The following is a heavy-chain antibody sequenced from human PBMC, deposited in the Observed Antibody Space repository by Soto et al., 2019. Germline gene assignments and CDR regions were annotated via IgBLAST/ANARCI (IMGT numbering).Heavy chain of an antibody. CDR3: ARGRYGDY. D-gene: IGHD1-1*01. J-gene: IGHJ4*02. CDR2: ISAHNGNT. Sequence: QVHLVQSGAEVKKPGASVKVSCKGSGYAFTTYGITWVRQAPGQGLEWMGWISAHNGNTNYAQKLQGRVNGTTDTPTSTAYMEQRSVRSDDTAVYSCARGRYGDYWGQGALVTVSS. CDR1: GYAFTTYG. V-gene: IGHV1-18*01.